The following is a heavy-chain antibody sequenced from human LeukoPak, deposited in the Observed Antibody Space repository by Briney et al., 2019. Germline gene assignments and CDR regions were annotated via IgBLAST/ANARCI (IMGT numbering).Heavy chain of an antibody. CDR2: ISSSSSYI. CDR3: ARLGGTGDRNEDY. V-gene: IGHV3-21*01. CDR1: GFTFSSYS. J-gene: IGHJ4*02. Sequence: GGSLRLSCAASGFTFSSYSMNWVRQAPGKGLEWVSSISSSSSYIYYADSVKGRFTISRDNAKNSLYLQMNSLRAEDTAVYYCARLGGTGDRNEDYWGQGTLVTVSS. D-gene: IGHD1-26*01.